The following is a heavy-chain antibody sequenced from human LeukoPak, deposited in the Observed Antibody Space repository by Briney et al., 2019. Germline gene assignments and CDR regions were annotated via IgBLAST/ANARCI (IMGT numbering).Heavy chain of an antibody. V-gene: IGHV1-46*01. Sequence: ASVKVSCKASGYTFTSYYMHWVRQAPGQGLEWMGIINPSGGSTSYAQKFQGRVTMTRDTSTSKVYMELSSLRSEDTAVYYCARGGEYYYDSSGYYFDYWGQGTLVTVSS. CDR2: INPSGGST. CDR1: GYTFTSYY. CDR3: ARGGEYYYDSSGYYFDY. D-gene: IGHD3-22*01. J-gene: IGHJ4*02.